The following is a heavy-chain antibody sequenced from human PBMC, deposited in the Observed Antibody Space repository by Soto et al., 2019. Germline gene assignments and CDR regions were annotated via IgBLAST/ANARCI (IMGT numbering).Heavy chain of an antibody. CDR3: ARSYFREGYYYYYGMDV. Sequence: PGGSLRLSCAAPGFTFSSYSMNWVRQAPGKGLERVSSISSSSSYIYYADSVKGRFTISRDNAKNSLYLQMNSLRAEDTAVYYCARSYFREGYYYYYGMDVWGQGTTVTVSS. CDR2: ISSSSSYI. V-gene: IGHV3-21*01. CDR1: GFTFSSYS. J-gene: IGHJ6*02. D-gene: IGHD3-10*01.